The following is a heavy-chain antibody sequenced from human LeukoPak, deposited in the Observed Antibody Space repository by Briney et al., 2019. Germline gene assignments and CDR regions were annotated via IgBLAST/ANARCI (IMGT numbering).Heavy chain of an antibody. CDR3: ARDLYYYDSSGYSRFDP. D-gene: IGHD3-22*01. Sequence: SETLSLTCTVSDGSMSNYWSWIRQPAGKGLEWIGRIRTSGNTNYNPSLASRVTMSVDTSKNQLSLKLSSVTAADTAVYYCARDLYYYDSSGYSRFDPWGQGTLVTVSS. J-gene: IGHJ5*02. CDR2: IRTSGNT. V-gene: IGHV4-4*07. CDR1: DGSMSNY.